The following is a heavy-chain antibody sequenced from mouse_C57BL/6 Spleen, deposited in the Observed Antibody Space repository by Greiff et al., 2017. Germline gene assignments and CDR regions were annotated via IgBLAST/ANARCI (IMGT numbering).Heavy chain of an antibody. J-gene: IGHJ2*01. Sequence: QVQLQQPGAELVMPGASVKLSCKASGYTFTSYWMHWVKQRPGQGLEWIGEIDPSDSYTNYNQKFKGKSTLTVDKSSSTADMQLSSLTSEDSAVYYCARWGAMYYFDYWGQGTTLTVSS. V-gene: IGHV1-69*01. CDR2: IDPSDSYT. CDR1: GYTFTSYW. CDR3: ARWGAMYYFDY.